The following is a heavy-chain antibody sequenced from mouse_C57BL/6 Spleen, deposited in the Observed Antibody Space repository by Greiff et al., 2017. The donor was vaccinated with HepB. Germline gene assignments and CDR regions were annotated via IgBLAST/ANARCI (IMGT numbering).Heavy chain of an antibody. CDR3: ARGGNYADAMDY. CDR1: GYAFTNYL. D-gene: IGHD2-1*01. V-gene: IGHV1-54*01. Sequence: QVHVKQSGAELVRPGTSVKVSCKASGYAFTNYLIEWVKQRPGQGLEWIGVINPGSGGTNYNEKFKGKATLTADKSSSTAYMQLSSLTSEDSAVYFCARGGNYADAMDYWGQGTSVTVSS. J-gene: IGHJ4*01. CDR2: INPGSGGT.